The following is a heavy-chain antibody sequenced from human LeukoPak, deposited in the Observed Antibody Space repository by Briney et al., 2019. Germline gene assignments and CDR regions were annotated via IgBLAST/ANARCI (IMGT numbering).Heavy chain of an antibody. V-gene: IGHV3-11*04. Sequence: GGSLRLSCAASGFTFSDYYMTWIRQAPGKGLEWLSHIKGNGLTTYYADSVKGRFTISRDNARNSLFLQMNSLRADDTAIYYCARIRGPIDYWGQGTLVTVSS. J-gene: IGHJ4*02. CDR3: ARIRGPIDY. D-gene: IGHD3-3*02. CDR2: IKGNGLTT. CDR1: GFTFSDYY.